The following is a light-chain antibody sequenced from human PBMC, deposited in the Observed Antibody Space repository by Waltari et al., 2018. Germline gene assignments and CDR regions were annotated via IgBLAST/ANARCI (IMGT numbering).Light chain of an antibody. V-gene: IGLV2-23*02. J-gene: IGLJ1*01. Sequence: SALTQPASVSGAPGQSVTISCIEISSAVGDSPLLSWYQRHPGGAPKLLIYEVSKRPSGVSNRFSGSKSGKTASLTISGLQAEDEADYYCCAFAGRGIYVFGSGTQVTVL. CDR1: SSAVGDSPL. CDR3: CAFAGRGIYV. CDR2: EVS.